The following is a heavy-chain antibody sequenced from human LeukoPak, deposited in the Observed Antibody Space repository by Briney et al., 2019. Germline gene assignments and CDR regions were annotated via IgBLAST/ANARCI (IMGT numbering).Heavy chain of an antibody. V-gene: IGHV3-64*01. J-gene: IGHJ4*02. Sequence: GGSLRLSCATSGFTFSSYTMHWVRQAPGKGLEYVSAIISNGGSTYYANSVKGRFTISRDNSKNTLYLQMGSLGAEDMAVYYCARTTSGYYFDYWGQGTLVTVSS. CDR2: IISNGGST. CDR1: GFTFSSYT. D-gene: IGHD1-26*01. CDR3: ARTTSGYYFDY.